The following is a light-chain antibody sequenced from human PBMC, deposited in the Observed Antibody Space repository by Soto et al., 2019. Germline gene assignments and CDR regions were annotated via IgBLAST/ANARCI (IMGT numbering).Light chain of an antibody. CDR2: WAS. CDR1: QSLLYSSDNKNY. CDR3: QQYYTTSAWT. Sequence: DIVVTQSPDSLAVSLGARATINCKSSQSLLYSSDNKNYLAWYQQKPGQPPKLLIYWASTRESGVPDRFSGSGSGTDFTLPITSLQAEDVATYYCQQYYTTSAWTFGQGTKVEIK. J-gene: IGKJ1*01. V-gene: IGKV4-1*01.